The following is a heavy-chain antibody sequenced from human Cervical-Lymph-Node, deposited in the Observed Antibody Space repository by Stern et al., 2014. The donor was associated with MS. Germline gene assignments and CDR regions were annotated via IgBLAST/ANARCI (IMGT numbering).Heavy chain of an antibody. Sequence: QVQLVQSGPGLVKPSETLSLTCTVSGGSISSYYWSWIRQPPGKGLEWIGYIYYSGSTNYNPSLKSRVTISVDTSKNQFSLKLSSVTAADTAVYYCARDANDAFDIWGQGTMVTVSS. J-gene: IGHJ3*02. V-gene: IGHV4-59*01. CDR1: GGSISSYY. CDR2: IYYSGST. CDR3: ARDANDAFDI.